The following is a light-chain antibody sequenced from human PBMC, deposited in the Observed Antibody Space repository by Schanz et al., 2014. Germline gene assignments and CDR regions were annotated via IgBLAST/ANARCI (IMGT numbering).Light chain of an antibody. CDR2: GVS. CDR1: SSDVGAYDY. Sequence: QSALTQPRSVSGSPGQSVTISCTGTSSDVGAYDYVSWYQQHPGKAPKLMIYGVSHRPSGVPDRFSGSKSGNTASLTISGLQAEDEADYYCSSYTPSSTVVFGGGTKLT. J-gene: IGLJ2*01. V-gene: IGLV2-11*01. CDR3: SSYTPSSTVV.